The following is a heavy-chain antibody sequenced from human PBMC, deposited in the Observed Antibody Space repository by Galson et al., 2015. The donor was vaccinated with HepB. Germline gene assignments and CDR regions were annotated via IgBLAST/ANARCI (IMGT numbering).Heavy chain of an antibody. V-gene: IGHV1-69*04. CDR2: IIPILGIA. CDR3: ARDLGGGTVVTPWRYYFDY. J-gene: IGHJ4*02. CDR1: GGTFSSYA. D-gene: IGHD4-23*01. Sequence: SVKVSCKASGGTFSSYAISWVRQAPGQGLEWMGRIIPILGIANYAQKFQGRVTITADKSTSTAYMELSSLRSEDTAVYYCARDLGGGTVVTPWRYYFDYWGQGTLVTVSS.